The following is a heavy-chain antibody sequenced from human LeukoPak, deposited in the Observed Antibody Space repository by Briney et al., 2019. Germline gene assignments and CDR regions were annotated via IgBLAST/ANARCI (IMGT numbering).Heavy chain of an antibody. V-gene: IGHV3-21*01. CDR3: ARVHHNTAMVDIDY. CDR2: ISSSSSYM. D-gene: IGHD5-18*01. CDR1: GFTFSDYS. Sequence: PGGSLRLSCAASGFTFSDYSMNWVRQAPGEGLEWVSSISSSSSYMYYADSVKGRFTISRDNAKSSLYLQMNSLRVEDTAVYYCARVHHNTAMVDIDYWGQGTLVTVSS. J-gene: IGHJ4*02.